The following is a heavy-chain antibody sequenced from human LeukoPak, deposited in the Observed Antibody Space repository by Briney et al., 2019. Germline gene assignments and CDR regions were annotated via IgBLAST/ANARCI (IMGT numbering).Heavy chain of an antibody. J-gene: IGHJ5*02. Sequence: ASVKVSCKASGYAFTGYYIHWVRQAPGQGLEWMGWINPNSGGTNYAQKFQGRVTMTRDTSISTAYMELSRLRSDDTAVYYCERGYCSSTSCYVVSYDWSDPWGQGTLVTVSS. CDR2: INPNSGGT. CDR1: GYAFTGYY. CDR3: ERGYCSSTSCYVVSYDWSDP. D-gene: IGHD2-2*01. V-gene: IGHV1-2*02.